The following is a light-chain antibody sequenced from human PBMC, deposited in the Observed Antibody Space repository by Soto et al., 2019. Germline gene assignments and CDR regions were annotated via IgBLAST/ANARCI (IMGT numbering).Light chain of an antibody. CDR2: GNS. V-gene: IGLV1-40*01. CDR1: SSNIGAGYD. J-gene: IGLJ1*01. Sequence: QSVLTQPPSVSGAPGQRVTIYCTGSSSNIGAGYDVHWYQQLPGTDPKLLIYGNSNRPSGVPDRFSGSKSGTSASLAITGLQADDEADYYCQSYDSSLSGWVFGTGTKLTVL. CDR3: QSYDSSLSGWV.